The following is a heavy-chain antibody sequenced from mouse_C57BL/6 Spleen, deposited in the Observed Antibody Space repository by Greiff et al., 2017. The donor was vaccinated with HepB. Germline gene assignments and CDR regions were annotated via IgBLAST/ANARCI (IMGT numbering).Heavy chain of an antibody. D-gene: IGHD3-2*02. Sequence: VQLQESGAELVRPGTSVKLSCEASGYAFTNYLIEWVKQRPGQGLEWIGVINPGSGGTNYNEKFKGKATLTADKSSSTAFMQLSSLTSEDSAVYFCARQLRAYWGQGTLVTVSA. CDR1: GYAFTNYL. J-gene: IGHJ3*01. CDR3: ARQLRAY. V-gene: IGHV1-54*01. CDR2: INPGSGGT.